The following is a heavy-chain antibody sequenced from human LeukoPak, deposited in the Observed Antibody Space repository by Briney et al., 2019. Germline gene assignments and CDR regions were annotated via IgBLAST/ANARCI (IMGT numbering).Heavy chain of an antibody. V-gene: IGHV1-69*04. CDR1: GYTFASYG. CDR2: IIPILGIA. J-gene: IGHJ4*02. CDR3: ARDPSKQWLTDY. D-gene: IGHD6-19*01. Sequence: ASVKVSCKASGYTFASYGFSWVRQAPGQGLEWMGRIIPILGIANYAQKFQGRVTITADKSTSTAYMELSSLRSEDTAVYYCARDPSKQWLTDYWGQGTLVTVSS.